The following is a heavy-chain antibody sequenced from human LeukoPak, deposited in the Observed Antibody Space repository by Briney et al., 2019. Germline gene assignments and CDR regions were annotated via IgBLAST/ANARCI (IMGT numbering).Heavy chain of an antibody. CDR2: ISYDGSNK. Sequence: PGGSLRLSCAASGFTFSSYGMHWVRQAPGKGLEWVAVISYDGSNKYYADSVKGRFTISRDNSKNTLYLQMNSLRAEDTAVYYCAKDLVGMVVWGQGTTVTVSS. CDR1: GFTFSSYG. V-gene: IGHV3-30*18. CDR3: AKDLVGMVV. D-gene: IGHD3-16*01. J-gene: IGHJ6*02.